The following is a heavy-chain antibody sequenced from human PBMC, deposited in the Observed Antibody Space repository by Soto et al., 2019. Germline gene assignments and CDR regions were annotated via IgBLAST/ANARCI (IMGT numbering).Heavy chain of an antibody. D-gene: IGHD2-21*02. CDR2: FYYGETT. J-gene: IGHJ4*02. CDR1: GTSISDYF. Sequence: SETLSLTCTVAGTSISDYFWTWIRQPPGKGLEWIGYFYYGETTNKKSSLNSRFTVSVDTSKSQFSLKVTSVTTADTAVYYCARGTYCGSDCYWTLDYWGQGKMVTVSS. CDR3: ARGTYCGSDCYWTLDY. V-gene: IGHV4-59*01.